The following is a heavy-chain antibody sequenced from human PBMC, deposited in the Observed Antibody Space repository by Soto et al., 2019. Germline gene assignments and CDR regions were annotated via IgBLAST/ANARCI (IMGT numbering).Heavy chain of an antibody. Sequence: PSESLSLTCAVYGGCFCGYYGSWIRQPPGKGLEWIGEINHSGSTNYNPSLKSRVTISVDTSKNQFSLKLSSVTAADTAVYYCARRTDYRWDFDYWGQGTLVTVSS. CDR1: GGCFCGYY. CDR3: ARRTDYRWDFDY. D-gene: IGHD4-17*01. V-gene: IGHV4-34*01. CDR2: INHSGST. J-gene: IGHJ4*02.